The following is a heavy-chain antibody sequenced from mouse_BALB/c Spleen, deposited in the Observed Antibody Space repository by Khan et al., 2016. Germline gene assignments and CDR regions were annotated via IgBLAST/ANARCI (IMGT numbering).Heavy chain of an antibody. D-gene: IGHD1-2*01. V-gene: IGHV4-1*02. Sequence: EVKLLESGGGLVQPGGTLKLSCAASGVDFSRYGMSWVRQAPGKGLEWIGEIIPDSSTINYTPSLKDKFILSRDNAKNTLYLQMSKVSSEVTSLYYCARLRYYGHHYYGDQGTTLTVSS. CDR2: IIPDSSTI. J-gene: IGHJ2*01. CDR3: ARLRYYGHHYY. CDR1: GVDFSRYG.